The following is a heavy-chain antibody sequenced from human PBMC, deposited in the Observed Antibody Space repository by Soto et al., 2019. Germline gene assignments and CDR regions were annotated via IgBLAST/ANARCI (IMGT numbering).Heavy chain of an antibody. CDR2: IYYSGST. D-gene: IGHD3-10*01. J-gene: IGHJ3*02. CDR1: GGSISSYY. Sequence: QVQLQESGPGLVKPSETLSLTCTVFGGSISSYYWSWIRQPPGERLEWIGYIYYSGSTNYNPSLKRRVTISVATSKNQLSLKLSAVNAADTGGYYCERVKAVAGAAFDIWGQGTMVTVSS. CDR3: ERVKAVAGAAFDI. V-gene: IGHV4-59*01.